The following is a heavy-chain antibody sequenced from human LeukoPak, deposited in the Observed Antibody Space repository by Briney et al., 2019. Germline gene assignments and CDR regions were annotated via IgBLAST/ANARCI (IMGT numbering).Heavy chain of an antibody. D-gene: IGHD2-8*01. CDR1: GYTFTSYD. J-gene: IGHJ4*02. CDR3: ARAGDIVLMVYAVDPYYFDY. V-gene: IGHV1-8*01. Sequence: ASVKVSCKASGYTFTSYDINWVRQATGQGLEWMGWMNPNSGNTGYAQKFQGRVTMTRNTSISTACMELSSLRSEDTAVYYCARAGDIVLMVYAVDPYYFDYWGQGTLVTVSS. CDR2: MNPNSGNT.